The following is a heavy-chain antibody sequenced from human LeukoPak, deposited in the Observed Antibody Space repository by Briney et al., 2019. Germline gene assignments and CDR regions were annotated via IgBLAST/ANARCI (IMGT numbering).Heavy chain of an antibody. CDR1: GGSFSGYY. CDR2: INHSGST. D-gene: IGHD3-22*01. J-gene: IGHJ4*02. Sequence: PSETLSLTCAVYGGSFSGYYWSWIRQPPGKGLEWIGEINHSGSTNYNPSLKSRVTISVDTSKNQFSLRLSSVTAADTAVYYCARDKLRYYDSGAYEGYYFDYWGQGTLVTVSS. V-gene: IGHV4-34*01. CDR3: ARDKLRYYDSGAYEGYYFDY.